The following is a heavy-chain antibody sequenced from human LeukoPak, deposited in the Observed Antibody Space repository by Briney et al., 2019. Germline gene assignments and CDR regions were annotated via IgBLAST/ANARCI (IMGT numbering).Heavy chain of an antibody. V-gene: IGHV7-4-1*02. CDR1: GYTFTSYA. CDR3: ARESRGYRIYGWFDP. Sequence: GASVKVSCKASGYTFTSYAMNWVRQAPGQGLEWMGWINTNTGNPTYAQGFTGRFVFSLDTSVSTAYLQISSLKAEDTAVYYCARESRGYRIYGWFDPWGQGTLVTVSS. J-gene: IGHJ5*02. D-gene: IGHD5-18*01. CDR2: INTNTGNP.